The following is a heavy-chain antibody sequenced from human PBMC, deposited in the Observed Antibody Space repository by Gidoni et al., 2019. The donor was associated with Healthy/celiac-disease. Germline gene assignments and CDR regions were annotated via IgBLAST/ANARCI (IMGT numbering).Heavy chain of an antibody. CDR2: ISGSGGST. Sequence: VQLLESGGGLVQPGGSLRLSCAASGFTFSSYAMSWVRQAPGKGLEWVSAISGSGGSTYYADSVKGRFTISRDNSKNTLYLQMNSLRAEDTAVYYCAKDSFFMVQGPHPPDYWGQGTLVTVSS. CDR3: AKDSFFMVQGPHPPDY. D-gene: IGHD3-10*01. J-gene: IGHJ4*02. CDR1: GFTFSSYA. V-gene: IGHV3-23*01.